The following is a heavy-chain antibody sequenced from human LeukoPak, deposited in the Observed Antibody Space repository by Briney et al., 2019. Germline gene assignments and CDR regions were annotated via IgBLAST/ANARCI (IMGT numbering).Heavy chain of an antibody. D-gene: IGHD3-22*01. V-gene: IGHV3-21*01. Sequence: GGSLRLSCAASGFTFSSYEMNWVRQAPGKGLEWVSSISSSSSYIYYADSVKGRFTISRDNAKNSLYLQMNSLRAEDTAVYYCARDTSDPYYYDSSGRSNWFDPWGQGTLVTVSS. CDR2: ISSSSSYI. J-gene: IGHJ5*02. CDR1: GFTFSSYE. CDR3: ARDTSDPYYYDSSGRSNWFDP.